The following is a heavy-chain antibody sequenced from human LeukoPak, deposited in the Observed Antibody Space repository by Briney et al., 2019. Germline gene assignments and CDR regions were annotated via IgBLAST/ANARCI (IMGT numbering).Heavy chain of an antibody. CDR2: IKQDGSEK. D-gene: IGHD3-3*01. CDR1: GFTFSSYW. CDR3: ARSLFGVLIMSLDY. Sequence: GGSLRLSCAASGFTFSSYWMSWVRQAPGKGLEWVANIKQDGSEKYYVDSVKGRFTISRDNSKKMLYLQMNSLRAEDTAVYYCARSLFGVLIMSLDYWGQGTLVTVSS. V-gene: IGHV3-7*01. J-gene: IGHJ4*02.